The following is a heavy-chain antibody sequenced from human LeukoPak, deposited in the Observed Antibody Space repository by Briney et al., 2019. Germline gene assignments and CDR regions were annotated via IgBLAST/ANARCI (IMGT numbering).Heavy chain of an antibody. Sequence: PGGSLRLSCAASGFTFGNHGMNWVRQAPGKGLEWVSGISPSGDIRYYADSVKGRFTISRDNSKNTLYLQMNSLRAEDTAVYYCAKGQQLGYYYYMDVWGKGTTVTISS. CDR3: AKGQQLGYYYYMDV. D-gene: IGHD6-13*01. V-gene: IGHV3-23*01. J-gene: IGHJ6*03. CDR1: GFTFGNHG. CDR2: ISPSGDIR.